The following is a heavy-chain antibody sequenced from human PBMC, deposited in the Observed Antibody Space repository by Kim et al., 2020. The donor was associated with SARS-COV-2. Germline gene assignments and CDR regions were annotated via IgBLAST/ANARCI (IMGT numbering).Heavy chain of an antibody. J-gene: IGHJ4*02. CDR2: TYYRSKWSS. Sequence: SQTLSLTCVISGDSLSSNTVAWSWIRQSPSSGLEWLGRTYYRSKWSSDYAVSVKSRIIINADPSKNQFSLPLNSVTPDDTATYYCVRYSGWYYFDYWCQG. CDR3: VRYSGWYYFDY. V-gene: IGHV6-1*01. CDR1: GDSLSSNTVA. D-gene: IGHD6-19*01.